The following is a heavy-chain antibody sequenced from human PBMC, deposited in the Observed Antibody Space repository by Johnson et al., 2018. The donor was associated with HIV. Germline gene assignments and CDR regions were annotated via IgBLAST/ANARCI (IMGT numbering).Heavy chain of an antibody. J-gene: IGHJ3*02. CDR1: GFTFSSYA. CDR3: ARYRSTYYDFWSGSRVAFDI. V-gene: IGHV3-30*04. CDR2: ISYNGSNE. Sequence: QVQLVESGGGVVQPGRSLRLSCAASGFTFSSYAMNWVRQAPGKGLEWVTVISYNGSNEYYADSVKGGFSISRANSKNTLYLQVNSLRPEDTAIYYWARYRSTYYDFWSGSRVAFDIWGQGTMVTVSS. D-gene: IGHD3-3*01.